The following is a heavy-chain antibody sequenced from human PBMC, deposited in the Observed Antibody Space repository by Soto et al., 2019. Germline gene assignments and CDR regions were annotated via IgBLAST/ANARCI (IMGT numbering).Heavy chain of an antibody. D-gene: IGHD2-15*01. CDR3: ARVSRADSVVAATH. CDR1: GYTFTNYG. V-gene: IGHV1-18*04. Sequence: QVQLLQSGVEVKEPGASVKVSCKTSGYTFTNYGISWVLQAPGQGLEWMGWISADNGNTNSAQKLQDRVTMTTDTSTTTAYMELRSLRSDDTAVYYCARVSRADSVVAATHWGQGTLVTVSS. CDR2: ISADNGNT. J-gene: IGHJ4*02.